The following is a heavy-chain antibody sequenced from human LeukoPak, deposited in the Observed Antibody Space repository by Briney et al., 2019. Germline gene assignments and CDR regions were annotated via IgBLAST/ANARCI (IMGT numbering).Heavy chain of an antibody. CDR2: IYPRDSDT. CDR1: GYTFTNQW. J-gene: IGHJ3*01. D-gene: IGHD4-17*01. Sequence: GESLKISCKGSGYTFTNQWIAWVRQMPGKGLEWMGVIYPRDSDTRYSPSFQGQVTISVDKSTNTASLQWSSLKASDSAMYYCARRPDHGDYNNFDFWGPGTMVTVSS. CDR3: ARRPDHGDYNNFDF. V-gene: IGHV5-51*01.